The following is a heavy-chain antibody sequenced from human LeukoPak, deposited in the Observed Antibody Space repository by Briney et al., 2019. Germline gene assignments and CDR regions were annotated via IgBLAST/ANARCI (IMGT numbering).Heavy chain of an antibody. D-gene: IGHD6-13*01. J-gene: IGHJ4*02. CDR1: GGSISSYY. CDR2: IYYSGST. V-gene: IGHV4-59*12. CDR3: ARRSSRPTFDY. Sequence: SETLSLTCTVSGGSISSYYWSWIRQPPGKGLEWIGYIYYSGSTNYNPSLKSRVTISVDTSRNQFSLKVTSVTAADTAVYYCARRSSRPTFDYWGQGTLVTVSS.